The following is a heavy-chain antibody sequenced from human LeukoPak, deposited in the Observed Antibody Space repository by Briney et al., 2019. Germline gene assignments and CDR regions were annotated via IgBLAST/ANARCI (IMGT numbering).Heavy chain of an antibody. J-gene: IGHJ4*02. CDR3: ARVINGDLDY. V-gene: IGHV4-39*07. Sequence: SETLSLTCTVSGGSISSSSYYWGWIRQPPGKGLEWIGSIYYSGSTYYNPSLKSRVTISVDTSKNQFSLKLSSVTAADTAVYYCARVINGDLDYWGQGTLVTVSS. CDR2: IYYSGST. D-gene: IGHD4-17*01. CDR1: GGSISSSSYY.